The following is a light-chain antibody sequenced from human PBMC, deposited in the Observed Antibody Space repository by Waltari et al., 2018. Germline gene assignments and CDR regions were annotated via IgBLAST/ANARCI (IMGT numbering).Light chain of an antibody. CDR1: QSIRTN. CDR3: QQYNIWPRT. J-gene: IGKJ1*01. CDR2: GAS. V-gene: IGKV3-15*01. Sequence: EIVMTQSPATLSGSPGERATLSCRASQSIRTNLAWYHQKPGQAPRLLIYGASTRATGIPARFSGSGSETEFTLTISSLQSEDFAVYYCQQYNIWPRTFGQGTKVDI.